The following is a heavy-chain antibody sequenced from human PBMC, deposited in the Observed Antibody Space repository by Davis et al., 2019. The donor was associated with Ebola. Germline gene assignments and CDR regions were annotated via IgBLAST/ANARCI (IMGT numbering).Heavy chain of an antibody. V-gene: IGHV5-51*01. CDR3: ARHSPGIAVAGTGGGYYYGMDV. Sequence: GESLKISCKGSGYSFTSYWIGWVRQMPGKGLEWMGINYPGDSDTRYSPSFQGQVTISADKSISTAYLQWSSLKASDTAMYYCARHSPGIAVAGTGGGYYYGMDVWGQGTTVTVSS. CDR2: NYPGDSDT. CDR1: GYSFTSYW. D-gene: IGHD6-19*01. J-gene: IGHJ6*02.